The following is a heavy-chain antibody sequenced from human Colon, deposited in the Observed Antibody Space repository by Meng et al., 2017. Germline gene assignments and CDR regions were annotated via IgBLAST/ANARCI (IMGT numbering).Heavy chain of an antibody. Sequence: QVQLQQSGPGLVKPPQTLSLTCVISGDSVSSNTAAWNWIRQSPSRGLEWLGRTYYRSKWYNEYAVSVKSRMTFNADTSKNQVSLQVNSVTPEDTAVYYCARDHGYSYGLPLDYWGQGILVTVSS. J-gene: IGHJ4*02. V-gene: IGHV6-1*01. CDR3: ARDHGYSYGLPLDY. CDR1: GDSVSSNTAA. CDR2: TYYRSKWYN. D-gene: IGHD5-18*01.